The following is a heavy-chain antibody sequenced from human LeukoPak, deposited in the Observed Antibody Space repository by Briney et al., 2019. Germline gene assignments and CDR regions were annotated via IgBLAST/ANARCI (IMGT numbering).Heavy chain of an antibody. CDR1: GGSISSYY. Sequence: PSETLSLTCTVSGGSISSYYWSWIRQPPGKGLEWIGEINHSGSTNYNPSLKSRVTISVDTSKNQFSLKLGSVTAADTAVYYCTYSGSNYPDYWGQGTLVTVSS. J-gene: IGHJ4*02. V-gene: IGHV4-34*01. CDR3: TYSGSNYPDY. D-gene: IGHD1-26*01. CDR2: INHSGST.